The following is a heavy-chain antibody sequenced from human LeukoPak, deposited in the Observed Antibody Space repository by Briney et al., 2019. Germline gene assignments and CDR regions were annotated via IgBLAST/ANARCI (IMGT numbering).Heavy chain of an antibody. Sequence: ASVKVSCKASGYTFTSYGISWVRQAPGQGLERMGWISAYNGNTNYAQKLKGRVTMTTDTSTSTAYMELRSLRSDDTAVYSCARVSISGDGYNPRDYWGQGTLVSVSS. J-gene: IGHJ4*02. V-gene: IGHV1-18*01. D-gene: IGHD5-24*01. CDR1: GYTFTSYG. CDR2: ISAYNGNT. CDR3: ARVSISGDGYNPRDY.